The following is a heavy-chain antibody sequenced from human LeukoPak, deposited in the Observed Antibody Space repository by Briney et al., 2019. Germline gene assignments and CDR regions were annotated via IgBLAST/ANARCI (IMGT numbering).Heavy chain of an antibody. Sequence: GGSLRLSCPAPGFTFSSYAMSWVGQPPGKGLEWVSAISGSGGSTYYADSVKGRSRISRDNSKNTLYLQMHSLRAEDTAVSYCAKAGIVGASFWYFDLWGRGTLVTVSS. CDR1: GFTFSSYA. V-gene: IGHV3-23*01. J-gene: IGHJ2*01. CDR2: ISGSGGST. D-gene: IGHD1-26*01. CDR3: AKAGIVGASFWYFDL.